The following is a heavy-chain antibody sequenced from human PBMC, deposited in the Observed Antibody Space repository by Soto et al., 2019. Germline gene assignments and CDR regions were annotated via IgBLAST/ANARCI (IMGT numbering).Heavy chain of an antibody. J-gene: IGHJ6*02. CDR1: RCSTSNYW. CDR3: ARQPTTPYGFSLSGNYALYV. Sequence: PGASLKISCQGPRCSTSNYWITWGRQMPGKGLEWMGKIDPADSYTKYGPSFRGQVTISADRSTSTAYLQWDSLQSSDTGIYYCARQPTTPYGFSLSGNYALYVWGQGTTVTVSS. V-gene: IGHV5-10-1*04. D-gene: IGHD1-1*01. CDR2: IDPADSYT.